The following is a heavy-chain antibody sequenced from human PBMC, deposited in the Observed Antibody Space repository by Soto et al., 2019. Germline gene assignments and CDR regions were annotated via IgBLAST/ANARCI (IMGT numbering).Heavy chain of an antibody. V-gene: IGHV4-34*01. CDR2: INHSGST. D-gene: IGHD3-10*01. Sequence: SETLSLTCAVYGGSFSGYYWSWIRQPPGKGLEWIGEINHSGSTNYNPSLKSRVTISVDTSKNQFSLKLSSVTAADTAVYYCVRGRRRYYYGSGSYYPPSYYGMDVWGQGTTVTVSS. CDR3: VRGRRRYYYGSGSYYPPSYYGMDV. J-gene: IGHJ6*02. CDR1: GGSFSGYY.